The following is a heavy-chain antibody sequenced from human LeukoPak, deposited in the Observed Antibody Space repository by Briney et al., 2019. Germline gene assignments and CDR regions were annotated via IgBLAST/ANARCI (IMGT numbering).Heavy chain of an antibody. D-gene: IGHD3-22*01. CDR1: GFTVSSNY. V-gene: IGHV3-66*01. Sequence: PGGSLRLSCAASGFTVSSNYMSWVRQAPGKGLEWVSVIYSGGSTYYADSVKGRFTIYTDNSKNTLYLQMNSLRDEDTAVYYCARDGLYDSSGYPLDYWGQGTLVTVSS. CDR3: ARDGLYDSSGYPLDY. CDR2: IYSGGST. J-gene: IGHJ4*02.